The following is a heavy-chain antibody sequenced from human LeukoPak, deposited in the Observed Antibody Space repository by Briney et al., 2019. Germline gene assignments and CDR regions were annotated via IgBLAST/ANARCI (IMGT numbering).Heavy chain of an antibody. D-gene: IGHD3-22*01. J-gene: IGHJ4*02. CDR2: IKQDGSEK. CDR3: ARGYDSSGWIY. CDR1: GFTFSTYW. Sequence: GGSLRLSCAASGFTFSTYWMTWVRQAPGRGLEWVANIKQDGSEKYYVDSVKGRFSISRDNAKNSLYLQMNSLRADDTAVYYCARGYDSSGWIYWGQGTLVTVSS. V-gene: IGHV3-7*01.